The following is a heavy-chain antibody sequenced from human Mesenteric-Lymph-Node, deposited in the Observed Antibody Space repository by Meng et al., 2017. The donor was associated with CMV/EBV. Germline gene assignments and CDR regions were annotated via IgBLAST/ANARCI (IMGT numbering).Heavy chain of an antibody. D-gene: IGHD2-2*01. V-gene: IGHV4-34*01. CDR1: GGSFSGYY. Sequence: GSLRLSCAVYGGSFSGYYWSWIRQPPGKGLEWIGEINHSGSTNYNPSLKSRVTISVDTSKNQFSLKLSSVTAADTAVYYCARGSKIVVVPAATEGDFDYWGQGTLVTVSS. CDR3: ARGSKIVVVPAATEGDFDY. CDR2: INHSGST. J-gene: IGHJ4*02.